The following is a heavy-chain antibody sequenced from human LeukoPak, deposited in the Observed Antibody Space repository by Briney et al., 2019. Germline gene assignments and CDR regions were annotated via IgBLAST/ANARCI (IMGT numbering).Heavy chain of an antibody. CDR3: ARGYGLGYFDY. Sequence: GGSLRLSCAASGFTFSSYAMSWVRQAPGKGLEWVSAIRGSGGSTYYADSAKGRFTISRDNSKNTLYLQMNSLRAEDTAVYYCARGYGLGYFDYWGQGTLVTVSS. V-gene: IGHV3-23*01. D-gene: IGHD5-12*01. J-gene: IGHJ4*02. CDR2: IRGSGGST. CDR1: GFTFSSYA.